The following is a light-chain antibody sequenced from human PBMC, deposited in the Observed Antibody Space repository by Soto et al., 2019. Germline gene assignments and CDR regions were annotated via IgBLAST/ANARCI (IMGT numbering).Light chain of an antibody. CDR1: QSVSSSY. V-gene: IGKV3-20*01. Sequence: EIVLTQSPGTLSLSPGERATLSCRASQSVSSSYLAWYQQKPGQAPRLLIYCASSRATGIPDRFSGSGSGTDFTLTLSRLEPEDFAVYYCQQYGRSPGTFGQGTKLEIK. CDR3: QQYGRSPGT. CDR2: CAS. J-gene: IGKJ2*02.